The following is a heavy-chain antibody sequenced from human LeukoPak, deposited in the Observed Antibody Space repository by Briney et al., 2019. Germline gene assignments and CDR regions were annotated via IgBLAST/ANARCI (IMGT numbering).Heavy chain of an antibody. D-gene: IGHD2-2*01. CDR2: IWYDGSNK. V-gene: IGHV3-33*01. CDR3: ARERYCSSTSCLLYYYYYMDV. J-gene: IGHJ6*03. Sequence: GGSLRLSCAASGFTFSSYGMHWVRQAPGKGLEGVAVIWYDGSNKYYADSVKGRFTISRDNSKNTLYLQMNSLRAEDTAVYYCARERYCSSTSCLLYYYYYMDVWGKGTTVTVSS. CDR1: GFTFSSYG.